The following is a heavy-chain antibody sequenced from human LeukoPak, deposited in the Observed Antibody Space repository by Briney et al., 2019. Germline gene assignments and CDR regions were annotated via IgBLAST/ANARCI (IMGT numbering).Heavy chain of an antibody. D-gene: IGHD2-2*01. CDR3: ARRLGYCSGTSCYHYFDY. J-gene: IGHJ4*02. Sequence: GESLKISCKGSGYSFTSYWIGWVRQMPGKGLEWMGIIYPGDSDTRYSPSFQGQVTISADKSISTAYLQWSSLKASDTAMYYCARRLGYCSGTSCYHYFDYWGQGTLVTVSS. V-gene: IGHV5-51*01. CDR1: GYSFTSYW. CDR2: IYPGDSDT.